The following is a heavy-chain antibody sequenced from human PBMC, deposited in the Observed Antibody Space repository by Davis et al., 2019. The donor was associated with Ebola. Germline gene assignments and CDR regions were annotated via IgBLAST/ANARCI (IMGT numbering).Heavy chain of an antibody. D-gene: IGHD6-19*01. J-gene: IGHJ5*02. CDR1: GFTFSSYA. CDR3: AKTVAGTRNNWFDP. Sequence: PGGSLRLSCAASGFTFSSYAMSWVRQAPGKGLEWVSVISGGGDSTYYGDSVQGRFTISRDNSKNTLYLQMNNLRAEDTAVYYCAKTVAGTRNNWFDPWGQGTLVSVSS. V-gene: IGHV3-23*01. CDR2: ISGGGDST.